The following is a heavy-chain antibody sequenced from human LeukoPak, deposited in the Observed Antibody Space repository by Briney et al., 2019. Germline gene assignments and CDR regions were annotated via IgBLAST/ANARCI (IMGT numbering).Heavy chain of an antibody. D-gene: IGHD6-13*01. CDR1: GFTFSSYA. V-gene: IGHV3-30*14. J-gene: IGHJ1*01. Sequence: PGGSLRLSCAASGFTFSSYAMHWVRQAPGKGLEWVAVISYDGSNKYYADSVKGRFTISRDNSKNTLYLQMNSLRAEDTAVYYCARVERAGYSLHWGQGTLVTVSS. CDR2: ISYDGSNK. CDR3: ARVERAGYSLH.